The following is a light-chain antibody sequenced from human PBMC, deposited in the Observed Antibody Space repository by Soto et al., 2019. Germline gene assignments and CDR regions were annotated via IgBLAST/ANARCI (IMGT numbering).Light chain of an antibody. CDR3: SSYTSSIS. CDR1: SSDVGGYNY. J-gene: IGLJ2*01. CDR2: DVN. V-gene: IGLV2-14*01. Sequence: QSVLTQPASVSGSPGQSITISCTGTSSDVGGYNYVSWYQQHPGKAPKLMIYDVNTRPSGVSNRFSGSKSGNTASLTISGLPAEDEADYYCSSYTSSISFGGGNKLTVL.